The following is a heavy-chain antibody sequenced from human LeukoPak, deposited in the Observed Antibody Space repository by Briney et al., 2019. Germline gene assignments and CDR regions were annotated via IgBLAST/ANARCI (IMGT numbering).Heavy chain of an antibody. CDR3: ARLFASGAPFDY. Sequence: KSGGSLRLSCAASGFTFSSYSMNWVRQAPGKGLEWVSSISSSSSYIYYADSVKGRFTISRDNAKNSLYLQMNSLRAEDTAVYYCARLFASGAPFDYWVQGTLVTVSS. J-gene: IGHJ4*02. CDR1: GFTFSSYS. D-gene: IGHD1-26*01. CDR2: ISSSSSYI. V-gene: IGHV3-21*01.